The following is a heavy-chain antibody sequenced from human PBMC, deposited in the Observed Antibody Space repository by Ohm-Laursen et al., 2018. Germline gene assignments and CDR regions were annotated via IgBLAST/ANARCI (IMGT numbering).Heavy chain of an antibody. Sequence: SLRLSCTASGFTFSDYYMSWIRQAPGKGLVWVSYISSSGSSIYYADSVKGRFTISSDNAKNSLYLQMNSLRAEDTAVYYCARNLVDTAMWADYYYGMDVWGQGTTVTVS. V-gene: IGHV3-11*01. CDR2: ISSSGSSI. J-gene: IGHJ6*02. CDR3: ARNLVDTAMWADYYYGMDV. CDR1: GFTFSDYY. D-gene: IGHD5-18*01.